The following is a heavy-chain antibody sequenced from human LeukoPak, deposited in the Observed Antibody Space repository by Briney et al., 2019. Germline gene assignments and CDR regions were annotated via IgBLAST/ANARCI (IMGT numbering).Heavy chain of an antibody. J-gene: IGHJ3*02. CDR2: INHSGST. Sequence: SETLSLTCAVYGGSFSGYYWSWIRQPPGKGLEWIGEINHSGSTNYNPSLKSRVTISVDTSKNQFSLKLSSVTAADTAVYYCAREGGGDAAFDIWGQGTMVTVSS. V-gene: IGHV4-34*01. CDR3: AREGGGDAAFDI. D-gene: IGHD2-21*02. CDR1: GGSFSGYY.